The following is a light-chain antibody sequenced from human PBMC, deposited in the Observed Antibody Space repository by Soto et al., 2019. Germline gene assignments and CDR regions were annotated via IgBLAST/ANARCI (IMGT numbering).Light chain of an antibody. CDR1: QSINRW. J-gene: IGKJ4*01. Sequence: DIQMTQSPSTLSASVGDRVTITCRASQSINRWLAWYQQKPGKAPKLLIYAASTLQSGVPSRFTGSGSGTDFTLTISSLQPEDFATYYCQQSYYTPLTFGGGTKVDIK. CDR3: QQSYYTPLT. CDR2: AAS. V-gene: IGKV1-39*01.